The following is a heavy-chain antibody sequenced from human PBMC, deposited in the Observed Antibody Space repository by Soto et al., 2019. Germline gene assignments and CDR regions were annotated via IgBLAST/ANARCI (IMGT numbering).Heavy chain of an antibody. Sequence: GGSLRLSCAASGFTFSSYSMNWVRQAPGKGLEWVSSISSSSSYIYYADSVKGRFTISRDNAKNSLYLQMNSLRAEDTAVYYCARDSRGGYCSSTSCSSRADSAGLLWFGESPEPFDYWGQGTLVTVSS. V-gene: IGHV3-21*01. CDR3: ARDSRGGYCSSTSCSSRADSAGLLWFGESPEPFDY. CDR2: ISSSSSYI. D-gene: IGHD2-2*01. J-gene: IGHJ4*02. CDR1: GFTFSSYS.